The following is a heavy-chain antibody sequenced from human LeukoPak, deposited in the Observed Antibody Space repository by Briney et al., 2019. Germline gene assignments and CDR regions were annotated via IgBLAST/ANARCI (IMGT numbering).Heavy chain of an antibody. V-gene: IGHV3-21*01. J-gene: IGHJ4*02. D-gene: IGHD2-15*01. CDR3: AREVVAGVDY. Sequence: GGSLRLSCAASGFTFSSYSMNWVRQAPGKGLEWVSSISSSSSYIYYADSVKGRFTISRDNAKNTLYLQMNSLRAEDTAVYYCAREVVAGVDYWGQGTLVTVSS. CDR1: GFTFSSYS. CDR2: ISSSSSYI.